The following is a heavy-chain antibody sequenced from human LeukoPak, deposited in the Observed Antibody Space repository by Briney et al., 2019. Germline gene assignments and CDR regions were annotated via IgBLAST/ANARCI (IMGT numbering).Heavy chain of an antibody. J-gene: IGHJ5*02. CDR2: IKEGGREK. CDR1: GFIFGNHW. D-gene: IGHD5-18*01. V-gene: IGHV3-7*03. Sequence: GGSLRLSCGASGFIFGNHWMGGVRQAPGKGREWVADIKEGGREKTYADSVRGRFTVSRDNAQNSLYLQMSNLRPEDTAVYYCLRDGYRGWVSWGQGSLVAVSS. CDR3: LRDGYRGWVS.